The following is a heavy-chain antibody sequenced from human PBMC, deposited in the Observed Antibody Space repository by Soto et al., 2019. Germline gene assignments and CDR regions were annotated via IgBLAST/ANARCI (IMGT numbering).Heavy chain of an antibody. V-gene: IGHV3-21*01. J-gene: IGHJ4*02. Sequence: GGSLRLSCAASGFTFSSYSMNWVRQAPGKGLEWVSSISSSSSYIYYADSVKGRFTISRDNAKNSLYLQMNSLRAEDTAVYYCARDRSGSGSRNEPFDYWGQGTLVTVLL. D-gene: IGHD1-26*01. CDR1: GFTFSSYS. CDR2: ISSSSSYI. CDR3: ARDRSGSGSRNEPFDY.